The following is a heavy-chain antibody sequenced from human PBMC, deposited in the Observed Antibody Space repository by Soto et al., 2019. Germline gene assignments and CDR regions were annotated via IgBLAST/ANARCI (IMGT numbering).Heavy chain of an antibody. V-gene: IGHV1-2*04. CDR2: INPNSGGT. CDR3: ARGKYYDFWSGYTGGLFYYYGMDV. CDR1: GYTFTGYY. J-gene: IGHJ6*02. D-gene: IGHD3-3*01. Sequence: ASVKVSCKASGYTFTGYYMHWVRQAPGQGLEWMGWINPNSGGTNYAQKFQGWVTMTRDTSISTAYMELSRLRSDDTAVYYCARGKYYDFWSGYTGGLFYYYGMDVWGQGTTVTVSS.